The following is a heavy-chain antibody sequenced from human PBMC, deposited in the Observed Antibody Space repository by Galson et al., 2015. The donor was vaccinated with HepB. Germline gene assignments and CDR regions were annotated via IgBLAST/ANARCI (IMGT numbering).Heavy chain of an antibody. V-gene: IGHV4-30-4*01. CDR1: GGSISSGDYY. Sequence: LSLTCTVSGGSISSGDYYWSWIRQPPGKGLEWIGYIYYSGSTYYNPSLKSRVTISVDTSKNQFSLKLSSVTAADTAVYYCARHKQGYSYGYGSYMPGAFDIWGQGTMVTVSS. CDR2: IYYSGST. D-gene: IGHD5-18*01. CDR3: ARHKQGYSYGYGSYMPGAFDI. J-gene: IGHJ3*02.